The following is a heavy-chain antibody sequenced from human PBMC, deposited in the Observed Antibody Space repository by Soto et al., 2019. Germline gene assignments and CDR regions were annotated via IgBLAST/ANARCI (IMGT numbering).Heavy chain of an antibody. CDR3: ARLGYQLLYLF. V-gene: IGHV1-2*04. CDR2: INPNSGGT. CDR1: GYTFTGYY. Sequence: GASVKVSCKASGYTFTGYYMHWVRQAPGQGLEWMGWINPNSGGTNYAQKFQGWVTMTTDTSTSTAYMELRSLRSDDTAVYYCARLGYQLLYLFWGQGTLVTVSS. J-gene: IGHJ4*02. D-gene: IGHD2-2*02.